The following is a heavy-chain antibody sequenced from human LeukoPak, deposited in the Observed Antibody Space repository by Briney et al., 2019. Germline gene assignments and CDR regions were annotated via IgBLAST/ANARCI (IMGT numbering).Heavy chain of an antibody. CDR3: ARAIYDSSGYYEDY. D-gene: IGHD3-22*01. V-gene: IGHV4-30-4*01. Sequence: PSETLSLTCTVSGGSISSGDYYWSWIRQPPGKGLEWIGYIYYSGGTYYNPSLKSRVTISVDTSKNQFSLKLSSVTAADTAVYYCARAIYDSSGYYEDYWGQGTLVTVSS. J-gene: IGHJ4*02. CDR1: GGSISSGDYY. CDR2: IYYSGGT.